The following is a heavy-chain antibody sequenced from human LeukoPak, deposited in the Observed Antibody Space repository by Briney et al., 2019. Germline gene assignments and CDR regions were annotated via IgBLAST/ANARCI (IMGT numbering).Heavy chain of an antibody. Sequence: TSETLSLTCTVSGGSISSSSYYWGWIRQPPGKGLEWIGSIYYSGSTYYNPSLKSRVTISVDTSKNQFSLKLSSVTAADTAVYYCARVIPNYYYDSSGSGGGDAFDIWGQGTMVTVSS. CDR2: IYYSGST. V-gene: IGHV4-39*07. CDR1: GGSISSSSYY. D-gene: IGHD3-22*01. CDR3: ARVIPNYYYDSSGSGGGDAFDI. J-gene: IGHJ3*02.